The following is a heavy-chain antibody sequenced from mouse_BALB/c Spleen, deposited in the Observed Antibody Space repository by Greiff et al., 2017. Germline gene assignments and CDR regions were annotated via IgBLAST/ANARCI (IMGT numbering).Heavy chain of an antibody. CDR3: ARDKGYDPFFDY. D-gene: IGHD2-2*01. J-gene: IGHJ2*01. CDR1: GFTFTDYY. Sequence: EVKLVESGGGLVQPGGSLRLSCATSGFTFTDYYMSWVRQPPGKALEWLGFIRNKANGYTTEYSASVKGRFTISRDNSQSILYLQMNTLRAEDSATYCCARDKGYDPFFDYWGQGTTLTVSA. V-gene: IGHV7-3*02. CDR2: IRNKANGYTT.